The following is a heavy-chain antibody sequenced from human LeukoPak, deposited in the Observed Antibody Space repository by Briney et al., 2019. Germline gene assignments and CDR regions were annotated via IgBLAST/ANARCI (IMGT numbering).Heavy chain of an antibody. CDR3: ASSAAGYYYYYMDV. D-gene: IGHD6-13*01. V-gene: IGHV4-4*07. CDR2: IYTSGST. Sequence: SETLSLTCTVSGGSISSYYWSWIRQPAGKGVEWIGRIYTSGSTNYNPSLKSRVTISVDKSKNQFSLKLSSVTAADTAVYYCASSAAGYYYYYMDVWGKGTTVTVSS. J-gene: IGHJ6*03. CDR1: GGSISSYY.